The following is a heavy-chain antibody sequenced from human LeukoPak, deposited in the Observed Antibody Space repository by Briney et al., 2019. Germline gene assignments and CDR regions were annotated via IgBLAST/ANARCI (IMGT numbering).Heavy chain of an antibody. CDR3: AREHHPLNLFRSLKQQLVRGFDY. J-gene: IGHJ4*02. CDR2: IKQDGSEK. V-gene: IGHV3-7*01. D-gene: IGHD6-13*01. CDR1: GFTFSSYW. Sequence: GGSLRLSCAASGFTFSSYWMSWVRQAPGKGLEWVANIKQDGSEKYYVDSVKGRFTISRDNAKNSLDLQMNSLRAEDTAVYYCAREHHPLNLFRSLKQQLVRGFDYWGQGTLVTVSS.